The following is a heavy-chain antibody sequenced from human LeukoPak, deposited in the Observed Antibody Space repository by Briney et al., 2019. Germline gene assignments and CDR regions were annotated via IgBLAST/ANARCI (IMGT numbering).Heavy chain of an antibody. CDR2: IYYSGST. Sequence: PSETLSLTCAVYGGSFSGYYWSWIRQPPGKGLEWIGYIYYSGSTNYNPSPKSRVTISVDTSKNQFSLKLSSVTAADTAVYYCARVPGEQWLAGYWYFDLWGRGTLVTVSS. V-gene: IGHV4-59*01. D-gene: IGHD6-19*01. CDR3: ARVPGEQWLAGYWYFDL. J-gene: IGHJ2*01. CDR1: GGSFSGYY.